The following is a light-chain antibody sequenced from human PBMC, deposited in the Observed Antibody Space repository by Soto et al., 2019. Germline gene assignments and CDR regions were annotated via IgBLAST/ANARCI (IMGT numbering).Light chain of an antibody. Sequence: ENVLTQSPGTLSLSPGERATLSCKASQSVSANYLAWYQHKPGQAPRLLIYGASSRATGIADSFSGTGSGTDFTLTISRLEPEESAVYYCHQYGSSPLPGGSPLPFGGGTKVEIK. CDR3: HQYGSSPLPGGSPLP. CDR1: QSVSANY. CDR2: GAS. J-gene: IGKJ4*01. V-gene: IGKV3-20*01.